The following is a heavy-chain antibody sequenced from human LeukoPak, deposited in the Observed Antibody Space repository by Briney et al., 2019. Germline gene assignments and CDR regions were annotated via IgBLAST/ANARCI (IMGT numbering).Heavy chain of an antibody. CDR1: RFTFSSYS. CDR2: ISSSSSTI. Sequence: PGGSLRLSCAASRFTFSSYSMNWVRQAPGKGLEWVSYISSSSSTIYYADSVKGRFTIPRDNAKNSLYLQMNSLRAEDTAVYSCARDFGDYSYYYYMDVWGKGTTVTVSS. CDR3: ARDFGDYSYYYYMDV. V-gene: IGHV3-48*01. D-gene: IGHD4-17*01. J-gene: IGHJ6*03.